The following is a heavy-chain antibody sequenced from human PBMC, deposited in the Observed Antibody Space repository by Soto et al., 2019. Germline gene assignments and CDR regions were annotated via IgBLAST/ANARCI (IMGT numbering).Heavy chain of an antibody. J-gene: IGHJ6*04. D-gene: IGHD2-2*01. Sequence: SQTLSLTCAISRASVSSQSATWNLISPSPSRSLERLGRTYYRFKWHNDYAVSVKSRITINPDTSKNQFSLHLNSVTPEDTAVYYCGTFLSTTSPDVWGEGTTVTVSS. CDR3: GTFLSTTSPDV. V-gene: IGHV6-1*01. CDR1: RASVSSQSAT. CDR2: TYYRFKWHN.